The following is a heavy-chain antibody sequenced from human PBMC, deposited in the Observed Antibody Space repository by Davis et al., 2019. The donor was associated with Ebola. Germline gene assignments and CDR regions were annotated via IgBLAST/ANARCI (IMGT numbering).Heavy chain of an antibody. Sequence: AASVKVSCKASGYTFTSYGISWVRQAPGQGLEWMGWISAYNGNTNYAQKLQGRVTITRDTSASTAYMELSSLRSEDTAVYYCARSLQLWFGELLYSPHDAFDIWGQGTMVTVSS. J-gene: IGHJ3*02. CDR2: ISAYNGNT. V-gene: IGHV1-18*01. CDR3: ARSLQLWFGELLYSPHDAFDI. D-gene: IGHD3-10*01. CDR1: GYTFTSYG.